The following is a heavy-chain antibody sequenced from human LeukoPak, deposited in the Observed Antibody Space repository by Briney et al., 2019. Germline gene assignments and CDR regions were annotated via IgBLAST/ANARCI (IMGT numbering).Heavy chain of an antibody. Sequence: PGGSLRLSCVGSGFTFSSYSTNWVRQAPGKGLEWVSSISNSGASTDYADSVKGRFTISRDNAKNSLYLQMTSLRAEDTAVYYCARESRRYGSGSYPPDYWGRGTLVTVSS. CDR3: ARESRRYGSGSYPPDY. CDR2: ISNSGAST. V-gene: IGHV3-21*01. J-gene: IGHJ4*02. CDR1: GFTFSSYS. D-gene: IGHD3-10*01.